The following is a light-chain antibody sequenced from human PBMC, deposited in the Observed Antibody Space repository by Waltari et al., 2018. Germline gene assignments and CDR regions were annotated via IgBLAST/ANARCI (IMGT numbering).Light chain of an antibody. J-gene: IGLJ3*02. V-gene: IGLV4-69*01. CDR2: VTSGGSN. Sequence: QVVLTQSPSASASLGASVKLTCILSSGHSSYDIAWHQQRPEKGPRYLMKVTSGGSNIKGDGVSNPFSGSSSGAERYLTISSLQSEDEADYYCQTWDTGGVVFGGGTRLTAL. CDR3: QTWDTGGVV. CDR1: SGHSSYD.